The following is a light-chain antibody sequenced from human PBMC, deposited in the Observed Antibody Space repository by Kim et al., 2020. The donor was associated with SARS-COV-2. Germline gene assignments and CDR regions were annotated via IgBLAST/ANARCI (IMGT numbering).Light chain of an antibody. CDR1: SGHSSFP. CDR2: VKSDGSH. V-gene: IGLV4-69*02. Sequence: QPVLTQSPSASASLGASVMLTCTLSSGHSSFPITWHQQQPQKGPRYLMKVKSDGSHSKGDAIPDRFSGSSSGAERYLIISSLQSEDEADYYCQTWGSGTWVFGGGTQLTVL. J-gene: IGLJ3*02. CDR3: QTWGSGTWV.